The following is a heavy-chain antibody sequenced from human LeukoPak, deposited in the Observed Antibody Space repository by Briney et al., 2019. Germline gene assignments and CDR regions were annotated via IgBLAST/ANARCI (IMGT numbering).Heavy chain of an antibody. CDR3: ARVPLPLHDYGDYDYYYYYMDV. V-gene: IGHV1-18*01. Sequence: ASVKVSCKASGYTFTSYGISWVRQAPGQGLEWMGWISAYNGNTNYAQKLQGRVTMTTDTSTSTAYMELRSLRSDDTAVYYCARVPLPLHDYGDYDYYYYYMDVWGKGTTVTISS. CDR2: ISAYNGNT. J-gene: IGHJ6*03. D-gene: IGHD4-17*01. CDR1: GYTFTSYG.